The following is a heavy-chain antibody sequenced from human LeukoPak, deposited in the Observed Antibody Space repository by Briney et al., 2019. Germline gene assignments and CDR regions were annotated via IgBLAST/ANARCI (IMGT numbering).Heavy chain of an antibody. CDR1: GGSISSGGYY. CDR2: IYYSGST. V-gene: IGHV4-31*03. D-gene: IGHD3-22*01. Sequence: SETLSLTCTVSGGSISSGGYYWSWIRQHPGKGLEWIGYIYYSGSTYYNPSLKSRVTISVDTSKNQFSLKLSSVTAADTAVYYCARGSSGYYFGEYYYYGMDVWGQGTTVTVS. CDR3: ARGSSGYYFGEYYYYGMDV. J-gene: IGHJ6*02.